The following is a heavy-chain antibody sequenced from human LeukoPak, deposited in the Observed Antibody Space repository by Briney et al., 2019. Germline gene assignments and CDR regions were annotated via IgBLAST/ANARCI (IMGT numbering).Heavy chain of an antibody. D-gene: IGHD5-12*01. CDR3: ARGPTRYYFDY. V-gene: IGHV4-59*01. CDR2: VYYSGRT. Sequence: PSETLSLTCAVYGGSFSGYYCSWIRQPPGKGLEWIGYVYYSGRTNYNPSLKSRVTMSVDTSKNQFSLKLSSVTAADTAFYYCARGPTRYYFDYWGQGTLVTVSS. J-gene: IGHJ4*02. CDR1: GGSFSGYY.